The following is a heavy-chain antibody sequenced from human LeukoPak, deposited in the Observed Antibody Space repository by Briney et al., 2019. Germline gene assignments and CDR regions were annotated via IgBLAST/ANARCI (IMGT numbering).Heavy chain of an antibody. CDR2: INHSGST. J-gene: IGHJ5*02. V-gene: IGHV4-34*01. CDR1: GGSFSGYY. CDR3: ARVPGFVLRFLEWFDP. Sequence: SETLSLTCAVYGGSFSGYYWSWIRQPPGKGLESIGEINHSGSTNYNPSLKSRVTISVDTSKNQFSPKLSSVTAADTAVYYCARVPGFVLRFLEWFDPWGQGTLVTVSS. D-gene: IGHD3-3*01.